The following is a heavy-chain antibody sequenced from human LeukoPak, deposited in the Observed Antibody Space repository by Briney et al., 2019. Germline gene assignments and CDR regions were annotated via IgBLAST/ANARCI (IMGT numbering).Heavy chain of an antibody. CDR2: ISSSSSSYI. V-gene: IGHV3-21*01. D-gene: IGHD3-10*01. CDR1: GFTFSSYS. Sequence: GGSLRLSCAASGFTFSSYSMNWVRQAPGKGLEWVSSISSSSSSYIYYADSVKGRFTISRDNAKNSLYLQMNSLRAEDTAVYYCARGYGSGSYYYYYYMDVWGKGTTVTISS. CDR3: ARGYGSGSYYYYYYMDV. J-gene: IGHJ6*03.